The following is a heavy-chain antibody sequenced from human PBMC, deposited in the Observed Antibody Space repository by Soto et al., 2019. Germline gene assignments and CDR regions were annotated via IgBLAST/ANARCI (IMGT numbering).Heavy chain of an antibody. V-gene: IGHV3-30-3*01. CDR2: ISYDGSNK. J-gene: IGHJ6*02. CDR3: ARDMFWTISNYYYYGMDV. Sequence: PGGSLRLSCAASGFTFSSYAMHWVRQAPGKGLEWVAVISYDGSNKYYADSVKGRFTISRDNSKNTLYLQMNSLRAEDTAVYYCARDMFWTISNYYYYGMDVWGQGTTVTVSS. D-gene: IGHD3-3*01. CDR1: GFTFSSYA.